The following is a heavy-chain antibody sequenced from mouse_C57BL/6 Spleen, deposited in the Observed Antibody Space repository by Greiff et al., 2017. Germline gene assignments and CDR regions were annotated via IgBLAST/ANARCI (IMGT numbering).Heavy chain of an antibody. CDR2: INPNNGGT. CDR1: GYTFTDYY. CDR3: ARDYYGSSYEGYAMDY. Sequence: VQLQQSGPELVKPGASVKISCKASGYTFTDYYMNWVKQSHGKSLEWIGDINPNNGGTSYNQKFKGKATLTVDKSSSTAYMELRSLTSEDSAVYYCARDYYGSSYEGYAMDYWGQGTSVTVSS. D-gene: IGHD1-1*01. J-gene: IGHJ4*01. V-gene: IGHV1-26*01.